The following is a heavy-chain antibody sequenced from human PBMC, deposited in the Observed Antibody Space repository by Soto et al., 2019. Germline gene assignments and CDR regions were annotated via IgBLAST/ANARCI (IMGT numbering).Heavy chain of an antibody. CDR3: ARGFSAGKGSPPDF. CDR2: ISNDGRAQ. D-gene: IGHD6-13*01. CDR1: TVTINVHG. J-gene: IGHJ4*02. Sequence: GGSLRLSCTSSTVTINVHGIQWVRQAPGKGLEWVAFISNDGRAQYYADSVKGRFTISRDNSKNTLYLQMSSLRAEDTAVYYCARGFSAGKGSPPDFWGQGSLVTVSS. V-gene: IGHV3-30*03.